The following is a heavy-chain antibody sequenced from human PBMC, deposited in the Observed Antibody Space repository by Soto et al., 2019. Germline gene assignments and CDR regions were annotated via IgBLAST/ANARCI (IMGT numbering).Heavy chain of an antibody. CDR3: ASGEGQLLSDF. CDR2: IWYDGSNK. CDR1: GFTFSSYG. D-gene: IGHD2-2*01. J-gene: IGHJ4*02. Sequence: QVQLVESGGGVVQPGRSLRLSCAASGFTFSSYGMHWVRQAPGKGLEWVAVIWYDGSNKYYADSVKGRFTISRDNSKNTLSLEMNSLRAEDTAVYYCASGEGQLLSDFWGQGTVVTVSS. V-gene: IGHV3-33*01.